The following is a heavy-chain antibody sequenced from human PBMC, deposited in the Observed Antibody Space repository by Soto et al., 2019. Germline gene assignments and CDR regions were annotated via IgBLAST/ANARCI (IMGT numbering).Heavy chain of an antibody. CDR3: ARVFDSHYYYYGMDV. J-gene: IGHJ6*02. D-gene: IGHD3-9*01. CDR2: IYYSGST. CDR1: GGSISSSSYY. V-gene: IGHV4-39*07. Sequence: SETLSLTCTVSGGSISSSSYYWGWIRQPPGKGLEWIGSIYYSGSTYYNPSLKSRVTISVDTSKNQFSLKLSSVTAADTAVYYCARVFDSHYYYYGMDVWGQGTTVTVSS.